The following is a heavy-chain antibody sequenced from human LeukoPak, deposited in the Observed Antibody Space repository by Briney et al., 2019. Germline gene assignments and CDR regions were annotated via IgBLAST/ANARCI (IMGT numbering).Heavy chain of an antibody. CDR1: GGSISSYY. J-gene: IGHJ4*02. D-gene: IGHD2-2*01. CDR2: IYYNGAT. V-gene: IGHV4-59*01. Sequence: SETLSLTCTVSGGSISSYYWSWIRQPPGKGLEWIAYIYYNGATNYNPSLKSRVTISVDTSKNQFSLKLSSVTAADTAVYYCARAQPLDIVVVPAAGGVFDYWGQGTLVTVSS. CDR3: ARAQPLDIVVVPAAGGVFDY.